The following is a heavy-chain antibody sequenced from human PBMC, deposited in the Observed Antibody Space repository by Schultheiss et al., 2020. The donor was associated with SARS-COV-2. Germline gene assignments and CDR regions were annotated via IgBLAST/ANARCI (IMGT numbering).Heavy chain of an antibody. V-gene: IGHV3-30*18. J-gene: IGHJ4*02. CDR1: GFTFSSYA. CDR2: ISYDGSNK. Sequence: GGSLRLSCAASGFTFSSYAMSWVRQAPGKGLEWVAVISYDGSNKYYADSVKGRFTISRDNSKNTLYLQMNSLRAEDTAVYYCAKDSSGWFSDGWPYYFDYWGQGTLVTVSS. CDR3: AKDSSGWFSDGWPYYFDY. D-gene: IGHD6-19*01.